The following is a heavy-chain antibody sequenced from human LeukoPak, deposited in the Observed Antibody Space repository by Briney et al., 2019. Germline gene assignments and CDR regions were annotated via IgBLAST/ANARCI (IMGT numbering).Heavy chain of an antibody. CDR1: GGSFSGYY. J-gene: IGHJ4*02. CDR2: INHSGST. CDR3: ARGPAMVDY. D-gene: IGHD5-18*01. V-gene: IGHV4-34*01. Sequence: KASETLSLTCAVYGGSFSGYYWSWIRQPPGKGLEWIGEINHSGSTNYNPSLKSRVTISVDTSKNQISLKLSSVTAADTAVYYCARGPAMVDYWGQGTLVTVSS.